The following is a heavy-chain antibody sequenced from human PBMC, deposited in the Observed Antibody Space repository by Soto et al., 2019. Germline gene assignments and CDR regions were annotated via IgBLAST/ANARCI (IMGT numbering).Heavy chain of an antibody. Sequence: PGESLKISCAASGFTFSSYGMHWVRQAPGKGLEWVAVIWYDGSNKYYADSVKGRFTISRDNSKNTLYLQMNSLRAEDTAVYYCARDKPFCSSTSCYVKARKYFDYWGQGTLVTVSS. CDR1: GFTFSSYG. CDR2: IWYDGSNK. V-gene: IGHV3-33*01. CDR3: ARDKPFCSSTSCYVKARKYFDY. D-gene: IGHD2-2*01. J-gene: IGHJ4*02.